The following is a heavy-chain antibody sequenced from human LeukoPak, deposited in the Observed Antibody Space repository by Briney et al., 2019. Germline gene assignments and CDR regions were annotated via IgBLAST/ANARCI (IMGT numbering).Heavy chain of an antibody. J-gene: IGHJ3*02. CDR1: GFTFSSYA. V-gene: IGHV3-21*01. CDR2: ISSSSSYI. D-gene: IGHD4-17*01. Sequence: GGSLRLSCAASGFTFSSYAMHWVRQAPGEGLEWVSSISSSSSYIYYADSVKGRFTTSRDNAKNSLYLQMNSLRAEDTAVYYCARAAHSHDYGDHGAFDIWGQGTMVTVSS. CDR3: ARAAHSHDYGDHGAFDI.